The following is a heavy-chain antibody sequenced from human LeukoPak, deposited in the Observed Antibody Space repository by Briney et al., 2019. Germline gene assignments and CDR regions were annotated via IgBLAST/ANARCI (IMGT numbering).Heavy chain of an antibody. CDR1: GFTFSSYG. J-gene: IGHJ4*02. V-gene: IGHV3-30*18. Sequence: PGRSLRLSCAASGFTFSSYGMHWVRQAPGKGLEWVAVISYDGSNKYYADSVKGRSTISRDNSKNTLYLQMNSLRAEDTAVYYCAKEVQIVVLSTTLISWGQGTLVTVSS. D-gene: IGHD3-22*01. CDR3: AKEVQIVVLSTTLIS. CDR2: ISYDGSNK.